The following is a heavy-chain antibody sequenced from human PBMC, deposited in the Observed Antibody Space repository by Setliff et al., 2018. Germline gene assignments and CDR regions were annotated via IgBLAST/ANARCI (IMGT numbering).Heavy chain of an antibody. J-gene: IGHJ4*02. CDR1: GFTV. CDR3: ARDRHVLSSTWDIYSFDY. D-gene: IGHD6-13*01. Sequence: PGGSLRLSCAAFGFTVHWVRQAPGKGLEWVSYISSSSGSIYYADSAEGRFTISRDNAKNSLYLQMNNLRAEDTAVYYCARDRHVLSSTWDIYSFDYWSQGTLVTVSS. V-gene: IGHV3-21*05. CDR2: ISSSSGSI.